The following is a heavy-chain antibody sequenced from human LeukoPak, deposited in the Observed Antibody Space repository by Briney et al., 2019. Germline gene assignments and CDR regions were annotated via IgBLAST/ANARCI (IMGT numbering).Heavy chain of an antibody. CDR3: ARDLQYYYGSGSYWYFQH. CDR2: INAYNGNT. D-gene: IGHD3-10*01. J-gene: IGHJ1*01. Sequence: ASVKVSCKASGYTFTSYGISWVRQAPGQGLEGMGWINAYNGNTNYAQKLQGRVTLTTDTSTSTAYMELRSLRSDDTAVYYCARDLQYYYGSGSYWYFQHWGQGTLVTVSS. CDR1: GYTFTSYG. V-gene: IGHV1-18*04.